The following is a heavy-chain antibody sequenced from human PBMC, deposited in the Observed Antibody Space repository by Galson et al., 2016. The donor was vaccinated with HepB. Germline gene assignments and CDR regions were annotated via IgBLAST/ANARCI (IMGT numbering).Heavy chain of an antibody. V-gene: IGHV1-18*01. CDR2: VSAYNDNT. CDR3: ARDLLSFGSSWYVY. Sequence: SVKVSCKASGYTFPNYGINWVRQTPGQGLEWMGWVSAYNDNTEYSEHLQGRVTMTTDASTSTAYMELRSLRPDDTAVYYCARDLLSFGSSWYVYWGQGTLVSVSS. D-gene: IGHD6-13*01. J-gene: IGHJ4*02. CDR1: GYTFPNYG.